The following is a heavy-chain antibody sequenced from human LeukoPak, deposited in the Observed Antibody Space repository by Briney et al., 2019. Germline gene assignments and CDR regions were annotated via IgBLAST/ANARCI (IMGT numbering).Heavy chain of an antibody. J-gene: IGHJ5*02. D-gene: IGHD2-2*02. Sequence: GESLKISCKGSGYSFTTYWIGWVRQMPGKGLEWMGIIYPDDSNTRYSPSFQGQVTISADKSISTAYLQWSSLKASDTAMYYCARHVVPDCSSTSCDTSWFDPWGQGTLVTVSS. CDR3: ARHVVPDCSSTSCDTSWFDP. CDR2: IYPDDSNT. V-gene: IGHV5-51*01. CDR1: GYSFTTYW.